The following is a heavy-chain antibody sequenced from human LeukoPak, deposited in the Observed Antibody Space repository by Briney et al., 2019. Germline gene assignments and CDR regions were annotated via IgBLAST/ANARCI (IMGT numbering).Heavy chain of an antibody. CDR2: IKQDGSEK. D-gene: IGHD6-13*01. Sequence: GGSLRLSCAASEFIFSGYWMNWVRRAPGKGLEWVANIKQDGSEKQYVDSVRGRFTISRDNAKDSLYLQMNSLRVEDTAVYYCARDGFVGAADYWGQGTLVTVSS. CDR3: ARDGFVGAADY. V-gene: IGHV3-7*01. CDR1: EFIFSGYW. J-gene: IGHJ4*02.